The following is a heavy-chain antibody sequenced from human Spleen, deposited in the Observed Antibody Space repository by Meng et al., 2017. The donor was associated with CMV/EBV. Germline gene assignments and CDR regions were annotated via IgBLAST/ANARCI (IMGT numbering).Heavy chain of an antibody. D-gene: IGHD1-26*01. Sequence: GESLKISCAASGFTFSSYEMNWVRQAPGKGLEWVTFIRPEGDNKYYAESVKGRFTISRDNSKKTLYLQMTSLRVEDTAVYYCAKDRSTVGGTVIDSWGQGTLVTVSS. J-gene: IGHJ4*02. CDR2: IRPEGDNK. V-gene: IGHV3-30*02. CDR1: GFTFSSYE. CDR3: AKDRSTVGGTVIDS.